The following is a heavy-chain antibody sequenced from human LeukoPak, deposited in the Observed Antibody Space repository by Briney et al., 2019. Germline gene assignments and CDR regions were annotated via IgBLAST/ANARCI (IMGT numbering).Heavy chain of an antibody. J-gene: IGHJ4*02. D-gene: IGHD2-8*01. CDR1: GFPFSDFS. V-gene: IGHV3-23*01. CDR3: AKQSYARSLGE. Sequence: PGGSLRLSCATSGFPFSDFSMSWVRQAPGKGLEWISTTNSGGTSKYYAESVKGRFTISRDNSKNTLYLQMSSLRVEDTAVYYCAKQSYARSLGEGGPGTLVSVSS. CDR2: TNSGGTSK.